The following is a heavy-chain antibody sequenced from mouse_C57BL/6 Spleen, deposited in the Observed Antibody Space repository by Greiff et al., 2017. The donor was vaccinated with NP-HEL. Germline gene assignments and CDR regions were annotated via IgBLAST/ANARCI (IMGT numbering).Heavy chain of an antibody. CDR1: GYSITSGYY. V-gene: IGHV3-6*01. CDR2: ISYDGSN. CDR3: ARVEDGYGYFDV. D-gene: IGHD2-3*01. Sequence: EVKLMESGPGLVKPSQSLSLTCSVTGYSITSGYYWNWIRQFPGNKLEWMGYISYDGSNNYNPSLKNRISITRDTSKNQFFLKLNSVTTEDTATYYCARVEDGYGYFDVWGTGTTVTVSS. J-gene: IGHJ1*03.